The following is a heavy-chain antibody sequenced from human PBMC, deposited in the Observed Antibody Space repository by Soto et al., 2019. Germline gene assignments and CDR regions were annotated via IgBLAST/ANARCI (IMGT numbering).Heavy chain of an antibody. CDR2: ISYDGSNK. CDR3: ARRAFDY. J-gene: IGHJ4*02. V-gene: IGHV3-30-3*01. Sequence: AGGSLRLSCAASGFTFSSYAMHWVRQAPGKGLEWVAVISYDGSNKYYADSVKGRFTISRDNSKNTLYLQMNSLRAEDTAVYYCARRAFDYWGQGTLVTVSS. CDR1: GFTFSSYA.